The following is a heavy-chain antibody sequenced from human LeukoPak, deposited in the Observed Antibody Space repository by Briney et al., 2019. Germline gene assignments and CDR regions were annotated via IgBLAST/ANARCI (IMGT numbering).Heavy chain of an antibody. D-gene: IGHD2-2*01. CDR1: GYTFTSYY. V-gene: IGHV1-46*01. CDR2: INRSGGST. CDR3: ARDLVVVPAAPRDYYYMDV. Sequence: GASVKVSCKASGYTFTSYYMHWVRQAPGQGLEWMGIINRSGGSTSHAEKFQGRVTMTRDMSTSTVYMELSSLRSEDTAVYYCARDLVVVPAAPRDYYYMDVWGKGTTVTVSS. J-gene: IGHJ6*03.